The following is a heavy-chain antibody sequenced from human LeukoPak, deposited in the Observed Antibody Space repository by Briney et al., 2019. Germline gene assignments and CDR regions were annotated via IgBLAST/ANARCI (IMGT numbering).Heavy chain of an antibody. CDR1: GGTFSSYA. D-gene: IGHD3-9*01. Sequence: ASVKVSCKASGGTFSSYAISWVRQAPGQGLEWMGGIIPIFGTANYAQEFQGRVTITTDESTSTAYMELSSLRSEDTAVYYCAIPKNGILTGYDYWGQGTLVTVSS. V-gene: IGHV1-69*05. J-gene: IGHJ4*02. CDR2: IIPIFGTA. CDR3: AIPKNGILTGYDY.